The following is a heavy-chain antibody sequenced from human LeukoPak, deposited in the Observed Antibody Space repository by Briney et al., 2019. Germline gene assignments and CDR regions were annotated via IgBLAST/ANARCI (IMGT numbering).Heavy chain of an antibody. CDR2: IWINGRDE. CDR3: ARGKGSGRFGYFYYGVDV. V-gene: IGHV3-33*01. D-gene: IGHD3-10*01. CDR1: GFTFGIYG. J-gene: IGHJ6*02. Sequence: PGRSLTLSCAASGFTFGIYGMHWVRQAPGKGLEWVASIWINGRDETYVDSVKGRFSISRDNSTLFLQMNSLRPEDTAIYFCARGKGSGRFGYFYYGVDVWGQGTTVTVSS.